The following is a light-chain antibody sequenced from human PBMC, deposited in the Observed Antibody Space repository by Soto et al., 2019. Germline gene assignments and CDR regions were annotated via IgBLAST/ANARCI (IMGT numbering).Light chain of an antibody. J-gene: IGLJ2*01. Sequence: QSALTQPASVSGSPGQSITISCTGTSSDVGGYNFVSWYQQHPGRAPKLMIYEVSHRPSGVSNRFSGSKSGNTASPTISGLQADDEADYYCSSYTSSSTLVFGGGTKLTVL. CDR3: SSYTSSSTLV. CDR1: SSDVGGYNF. V-gene: IGLV2-14*01. CDR2: EVS.